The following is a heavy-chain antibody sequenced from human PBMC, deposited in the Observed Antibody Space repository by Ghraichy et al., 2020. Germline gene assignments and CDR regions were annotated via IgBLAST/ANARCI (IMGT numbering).Heavy chain of an antibody. V-gene: IGHV3-30*18. J-gene: IGHJ4*02. Sequence: GGSLRLSCAASGFTFSSYGMHGVRLAPGKGLEWVAVISYDGSDKYYAGSVKGRFTISRDNAKNTLFLQMNSLRAEDTAVYYCAKDSGAGDAGKYWGQGTLVTVSS. D-gene: IGHD3-10*01. CDR2: ISYDGSDK. CDR1: GFTFSSYG. CDR3: AKDSGAGDAGKY.